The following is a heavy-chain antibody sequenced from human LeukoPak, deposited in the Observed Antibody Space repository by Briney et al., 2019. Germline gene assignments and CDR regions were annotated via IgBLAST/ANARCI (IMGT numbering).Heavy chain of an antibody. J-gene: IGHJ3*02. CDR2: IYYTGTT. CDR1: GGSISSYY. CDR3: ARSRPYYYDTSESCGAFDI. D-gene: IGHD3-22*01. Sequence: SETLSLTRTVSGGSISSYYWSWIRPPPGKGLEWIGYIYYTGTTNYNPSLKSRVTMSVDTSKNQFSLKVRSVTAADTAVYYCARSRPYYYDTSESCGAFDIWGQGTMVTVSS. V-gene: IGHV4-59*12.